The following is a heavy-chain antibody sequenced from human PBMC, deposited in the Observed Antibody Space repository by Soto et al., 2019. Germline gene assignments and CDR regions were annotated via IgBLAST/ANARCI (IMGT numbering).Heavy chain of an antibody. CDR1: GGTFSSYT. CDR2: IIPILGIA. J-gene: IGHJ5*02. D-gene: IGHD3-3*01. V-gene: IGHV1-69*02. Sequence: SVKVPSKASGGTFSSYTISWVRQAPGQGLEWMGRIIPILGIANYAQKFQGRVTVTADKSTSTAYMELSSLRSEDTAVYYCASGYYDFWSGTWFDLWGQGTLVTVSS. CDR3: ASGYYDFWSGTWFDL.